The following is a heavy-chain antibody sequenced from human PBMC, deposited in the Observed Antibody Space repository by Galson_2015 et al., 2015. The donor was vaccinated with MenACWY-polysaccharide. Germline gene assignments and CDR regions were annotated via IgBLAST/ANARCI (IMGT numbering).Heavy chain of an antibody. V-gene: IGHV3-23*01. J-gene: IGHJ4*02. D-gene: IGHD3-22*01. CDR3: AKGGGFYDTSGYWN. Sequence: SLRLSCAASGFTFSSYTMGWVRQAPGTGLERVSAISGSGGATYYIDSVKGRFTISRDNSKNTVYLQMNSLRAEDTAIYYCAKGGGFYDTSGYWNWGQGTLVTVSS. CDR2: ISGSGGAT. CDR1: GFTFSSYT.